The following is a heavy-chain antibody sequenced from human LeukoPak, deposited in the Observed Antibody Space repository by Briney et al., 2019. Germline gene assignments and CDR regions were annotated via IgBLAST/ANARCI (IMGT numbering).Heavy chain of an antibody. D-gene: IGHD5-18*01. V-gene: IGHV3-11*04. Sequence: LSLTCAVYGGSFSGYYWSWIRQAPGKGLEWVSYISSSGSTIYYADSVKGRFTISRDNAKNSLYLQMNSLRAEDTAVYYCASDTATFDYWGQGTLVTVSS. CDR2: ISSSGSTI. J-gene: IGHJ4*02. CDR1: GGSFSGYY. CDR3: ASDTATFDY.